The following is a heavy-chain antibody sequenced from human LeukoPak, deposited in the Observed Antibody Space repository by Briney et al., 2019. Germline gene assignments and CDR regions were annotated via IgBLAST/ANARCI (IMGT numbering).Heavy chain of an antibody. CDR1: GGSISSYY. CDR2: IYYSGST. Sequence: PSETLSLTCTVSGGSISSYYWSWIRQPPGKRLEWIGYIYYSGSTYYNPSLKSRVTISVDTSKNQFSLNLSSVTAADTAVYYCARLYYDSSGYYQICYFDYWGQGTLVTVSS. D-gene: IGHD3-22*01. V-gene: IGHV4-59*08. CDR3: ARLYYDSSGYYQICYFDY. J-gene: IGHJ4*02.